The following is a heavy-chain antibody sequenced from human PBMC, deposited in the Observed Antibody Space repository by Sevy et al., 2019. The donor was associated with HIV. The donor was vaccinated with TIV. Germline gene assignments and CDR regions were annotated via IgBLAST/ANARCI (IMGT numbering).Heavy chain of an antibody. CDR2: IWFDGSNE. Sequence: GGSLRLSCAASGFSFSSYGMHWVRQAPGKGLEWLAVIWFDGSNEYYADSVKGRFTISRDIAKNTLYLQMNSLRAEDTAVYYCARDLEVYGYREDGPAFNPDYWGRGTLFTVSS. J-gene: IGHJ4*02. CDR1: GFSFSSYG. D-gene: IGHD5-12*01. V-gene: IGHV3-33*01. CDR3: ARDLEVYGYREDGPAFNPDY.